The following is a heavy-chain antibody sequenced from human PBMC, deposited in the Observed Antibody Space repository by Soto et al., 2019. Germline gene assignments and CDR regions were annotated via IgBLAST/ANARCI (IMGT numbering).Heavy chain of an antibody. CDR1: GYSFTSYV. CDR2: INAGNGNT. Sequence: XSVKVSCKASGYSFTSYVIYWGRQAPGQRLEWMGWINAGNGNTKYSQKFQGRVTITSDTSASTAYMELSSLRSEDTAVYFCARGVENIVVVLDVFGYYGMDVWGQGTTVTVSS. D-gene: IGHD2-2*01. J-gene: IGHJ6*02. CDR3: ARGVENIVVVLDVFGYYGMDV. V-gene: IGHV1-3*01.